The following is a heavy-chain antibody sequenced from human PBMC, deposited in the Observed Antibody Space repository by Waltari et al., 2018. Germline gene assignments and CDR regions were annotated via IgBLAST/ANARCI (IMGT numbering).Heavy chain of an antibody. Sequence: EVQLVESGGGLIQPGGSLRLSCVASGVTVSNNYMTWRRQAPGTGLVLVSLVDSGGTTYYADSVRGRFTISRDGSKNTVYLQMNSLRAEDTAVYFCARNQVETALGYWGQGTLVTVSS. D-gene: IGHD2-21*02. V-gene: IGHV3-53*01. J-gene: IGHJ4*02. CDR1: GVTVSNNY. CDR3: ARNQVETALGY. CDR2: VDSGGTT.